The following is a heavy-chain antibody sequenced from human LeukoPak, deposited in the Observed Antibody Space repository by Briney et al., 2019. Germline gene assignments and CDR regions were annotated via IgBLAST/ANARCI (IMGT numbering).Heavy chain of an antibody. CDR2: ISYGGSNK. D-gene: IGHD1-26*01. J-gene: IGHJ4*02. CDR1: GFTFSSYA. Sequence: GRSLRLSCAASGFTFSSYAMHWVRQAPGKGLEWVAVISYGGSNKYYADSVKGRFTISRDNSKNTLYLQMDSLRVEDTAVYYCARGGSLDYWGQGTLVTVSS. V-gene: IGHV3-30*04. CDR3: ARGGSLDY.